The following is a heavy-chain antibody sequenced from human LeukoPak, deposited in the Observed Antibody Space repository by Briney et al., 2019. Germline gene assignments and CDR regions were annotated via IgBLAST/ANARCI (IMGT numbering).Heavy chain of an antibody. Sequence: SGTLSLTCAVSGGSISSSNWWSWVRQPPGKGLEWIGEIYHSGSTNYNPSLKSRVTISVDKIKNQFSLKLSSVTAADTAVYYCARIAPWTTRGYFDYWGQGTLVTVSS. V-gene: IGHV4-4*02. J-gene: IGHJ4*02. D-gene: IGHD3/OR15-3a*01. CDR1: GGSISSSNW. CDR3: ARIAPWTTRGYFDY. CDR2: IYHSGST.